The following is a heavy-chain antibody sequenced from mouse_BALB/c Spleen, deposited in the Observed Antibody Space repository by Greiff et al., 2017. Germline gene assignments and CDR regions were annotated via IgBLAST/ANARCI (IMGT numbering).Heavy chain of an antibody. J-gene: IGHJ4*01. Sequence: QVQLKQSGPGLVQPSQCLYISCTASGFSFTSYGVHWVRQSPGKGLEWLGVIWSGGSTDNNAAFISRLGISKDNSKSQVFFKMNSLQANDTATDYCARKYRDAMDYWGQGTSVTVSS. CDR2: IWSGGST. D-gene: IGHD5-1*01. V-gene: IGHV2-2*02. CDR1: GFSFTSYG. CDR3: ARKYRDAMDY.